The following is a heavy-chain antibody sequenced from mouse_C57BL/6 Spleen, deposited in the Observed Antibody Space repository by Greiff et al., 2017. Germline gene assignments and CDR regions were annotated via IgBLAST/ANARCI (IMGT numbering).Heavy chain of an antibody. V-gene: IGHV5-12*01. D-gene: IGHD2-3*01. CDR3: ARSAVLLLFAY. J-gene: IGHJ3*01. CDR1: GFTFSDYY. CDR2: ISNGGGST. Sequence: EVKLVESGGGLVQPGGSLKLSCAASGFTFSDYYMYWVRQTPEKRLEWVAYISNGGGSTYYPDTVKGRFTISRDNAKNTLYLQMSRLKSEDTAMYYCARSAVLLLFAYWGQGTLVTVSA.